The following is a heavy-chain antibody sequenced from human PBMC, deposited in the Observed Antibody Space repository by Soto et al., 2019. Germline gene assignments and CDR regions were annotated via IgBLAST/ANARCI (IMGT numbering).Heavy chain of an antibody. Sequence: QVQLVQSGAEVKKPGSSVKVSCKASGGTFSSYAISWVRQAPGQGLEWMGGIIPIFGTANYAQKFQGRVTITADESTSTAYMELSSLRSEDTAVYYRARSGKNSSPRRGYYFDYWGQGTLVTVSS. CDR2: IIPIFGTA. D-gene: IGHD6-6*01. V-gene: IGHV1-69*12. CDR1: GGTFSSYA. CDR3: ARSGKNSSPRRGYYFDY. J-gene: IGHJ4*02.